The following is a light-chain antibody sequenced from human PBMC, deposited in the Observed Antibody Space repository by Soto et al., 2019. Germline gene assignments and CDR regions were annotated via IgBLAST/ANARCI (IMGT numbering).Light chain of an antibody. CDR1: QSITSW. V-gene: IGKV1-5*03. CDR2: KAS. Sequence: DIPMTQSPSTLSASVGDRVTITXRASQSITSWLAWYQQKPGKAPKLLIYKASTLKSGVPSRFSGSGSGTEFTLTISSLQPDDFATYYCQQYNSYSWTFGQGTKVDIK. CDR3: QQYNSYSWT. J-gene: IGKJ1*01.